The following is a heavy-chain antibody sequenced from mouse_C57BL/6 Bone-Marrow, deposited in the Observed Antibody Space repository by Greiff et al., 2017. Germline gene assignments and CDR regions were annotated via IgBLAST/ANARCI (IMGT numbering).Heavy chain of an antibody. CDR2: INPSTGGT. CDR1: GYSFTGYY. Sequence: VQLKQSGPELVKPGASVKISCKASGYSFTGYYMNWVKQSPEKSLEWIGEINPSTGGTTYNQKFKAKATLTVDKSSSTAYMQLKSLTSEDSAVYYCARSPYGSSFLFAYWGQGTLVTVSA. CDR3: ARSPYGSSFLFAY. V-gene: IGHV1-42*01. D-gene: IGHD1-1*01. J-gene: IGHJ3*01.